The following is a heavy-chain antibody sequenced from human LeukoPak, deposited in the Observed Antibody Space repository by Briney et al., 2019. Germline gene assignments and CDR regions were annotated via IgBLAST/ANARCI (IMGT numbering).Heavy chain of an antibody. V-gene: IGHV1-8*01. D-gene: IGHD3-3*01. CDR3: ARGRRTIFGVVIPFNPLLDY. Sequence: ASVKVSCKASGYTFTSYDINWVRQATRQGLEWMGWVNPNRGNAGYAQKFQGRVTMTRNTSISTGYMELSSLRSEDTGVYYCARGRRTIFGVVIPFNPLLDYWGQGTLVTVSS. J-gene: IGHJ4*02. CDR1: GYTFTSYD. CDR2: VNPNRGNA.